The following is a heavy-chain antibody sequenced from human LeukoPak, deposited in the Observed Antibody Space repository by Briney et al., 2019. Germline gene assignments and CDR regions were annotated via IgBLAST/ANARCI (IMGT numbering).Heavy chain of an antibody. CDR1: GYSISSGYY. CDR2: IYHSGST. CDR3: ARLLGRSLYNWNVAFDP. J-gene: IGHJ5*02. Sequence: SETLSLTCAVSGYSISSGYYWGWIRQPPGKGLEWIGSIYHSGSTYYNPSLKSRATISVDTSKNQFSLKLSSVTAADTAVYYCARLLGRSLYNWNVAFDPWGQGTLVTVSS. V-gene: IGHV4-38-2*01. D-gene: IGHD1-1*01.